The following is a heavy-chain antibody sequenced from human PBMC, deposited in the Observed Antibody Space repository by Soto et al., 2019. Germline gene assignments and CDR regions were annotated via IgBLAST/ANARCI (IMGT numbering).Heavy chain of an antibody. CDR2: INPSGGST. V-gene: IGHV1-46*01. J-gene: IGHJ4*02. CDR1: GYTFTSYY. CDR3: ARRPGQLVLDY. Sequence: ASLKVSCKASGYTFTSYYMHWVRQAPGQGLEWMGIINPSGGSTSYAQKFQGRVTMTRDTSTSTVYMELRSLRSEDTAVYYCARRPGQLVLDYWGQGTLVTVSS. D-gene: IGHD6-6*01.